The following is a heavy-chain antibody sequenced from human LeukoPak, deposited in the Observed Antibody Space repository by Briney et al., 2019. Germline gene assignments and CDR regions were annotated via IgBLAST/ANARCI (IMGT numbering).Heavy chain of an antibody. CDR3: ATNYDTSGYYYFDF. CDR1: GFTFSSCA. V-gene: IGHV3-23*01. CDR2: ISGTGVTT. J-gene: IGHJ4*02. Sequence: GGSLRLSCAASGFTFSSCALTWVRQAPGKGLEWVSTISGTGVTTFYAASVRGRLTISRDNSKNTLYLQMSSLRAEDTAVYYCATNYDTSGYYYFDFWGQGTLVTVSS. D-gene: IGHD3-22*01.